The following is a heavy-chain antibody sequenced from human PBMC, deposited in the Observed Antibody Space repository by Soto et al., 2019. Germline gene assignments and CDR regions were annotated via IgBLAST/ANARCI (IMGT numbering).Heavy chain of an antibody. CDR3: AKASSGGPTVTDGLHYYFDY. CDR1: GFTFSSYG. CDR2: ISYDGSNK. V-gene: IGHV3-30*18. Sequence: GGSLRLSCAASGFTFSSYGMHWVRQAPGKGLEWVAVISYDGSNKYYADSVKGRFTISRDNSKNTLYLQMNSLRAEDTAVYYCAKASSGGPTVTDGLHYYFDYWGQGTLVTVSS. J-gene: IGHJ4*02. D-gene: IGHD4-17*01.